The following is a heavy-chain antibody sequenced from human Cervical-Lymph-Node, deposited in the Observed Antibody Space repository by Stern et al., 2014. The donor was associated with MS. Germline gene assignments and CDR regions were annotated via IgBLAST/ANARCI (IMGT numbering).Heavy chain of an antibody. CDR2: IYPGDSDT. V-gene: IGHV5-51*01. CDR1: GYSFSNFW. D-gene: IGHD3-22*01. J-gene: IGHJ3*02. CDR3: VRRRDSGGYDTFDI. Sequence: VQLKQSGAEVKKPGESLKIPCKTSGYSFSNFWFGWACHLHGKGLERVGIIYPGDSDTTFRPSFQGPGTTPANDAISPPFLPSRSLKGSDTAMYYCVRRRDSGGYDTFDIWGQGAMLIVSS.